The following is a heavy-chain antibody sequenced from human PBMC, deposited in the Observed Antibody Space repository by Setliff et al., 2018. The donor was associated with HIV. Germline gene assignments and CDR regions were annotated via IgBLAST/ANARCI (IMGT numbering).Heavy chain of an antibody. Sequence: GGSLRLSCAASGFTFSSYGMHWVRQAPGKELQWVAVIWYDGSNKNYADSVKGRFTISRDNSKKTLYLQMNSLRAEDTAVYYCVKDPYGGKGYFQYWGQGTVVTVSS. CDR3: VKDPYGGKGYFQY. V-gene: IGHV3-33*03. D-gene: IGHD4-17*01. CDR2: IWYDGSNK. J-gene: IGHJ1*01. CDR1: GFTFSSYG.